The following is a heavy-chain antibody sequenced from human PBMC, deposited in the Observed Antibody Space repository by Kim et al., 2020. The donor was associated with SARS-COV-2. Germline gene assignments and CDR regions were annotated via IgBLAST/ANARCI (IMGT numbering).Heavy chain of an antibody. CDR1: GDSVSSNSAA. J-gene: IGHJ6*02. D-gene: IGHD3-9*01. Sequence: SQTLSLTCAISGDSVSSNSAAWNWIRQSPSRGLEWLGRTYYRSKWYNDYAVSVKSRITINPDTSKNQFSLQLNSVTPEDTAVYYCASSYDILTNNYYYYGMDVWGQGTTVTVSS. CDR3: ASSYDILTNNYYYYGMDV. CDR2: TYYRSKWYN. V-gene: IGHV6-1*01.